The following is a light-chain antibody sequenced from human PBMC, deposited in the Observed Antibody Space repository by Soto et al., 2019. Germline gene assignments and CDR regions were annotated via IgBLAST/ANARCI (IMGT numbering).Light chain of an antibody. CDR1: SSDVGGYNY. J-gene: IGLJ1*01. CDR2: DVS. V-gene: IGLV2-14*01. CDR3: SSYTSSSTLV. Sequence: QSALTQPASVSGSPGQSITISCTGTSSDVGGYNYVSWYQQHPDKAPKLMIYDVSNRPSGVSNRFSGSKSGNTASLTISGLQAEDEADSYCSSYTSSSTLVFGTGTKLTVL.